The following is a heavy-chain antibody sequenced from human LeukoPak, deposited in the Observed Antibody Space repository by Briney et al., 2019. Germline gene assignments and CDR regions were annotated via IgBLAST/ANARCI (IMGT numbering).Heavy chain of an antibody. CDR3: ALFMVRGVEIDY. CDR1: GFTFSSYA. Sequence: HAGGSLRLSCAASGFTFSSYAMSWVRQAPGKGLEWVSAISGSGGSTYYADSVKGRFTISRDNSKNTLYLQMNSLRAEDTAVYYCALFMVRGVEIDYWGQGTLVTVSS. CDR2: ISGSGGST. D-gene: IGHD3-10*01. V-gene: IGHV3-23*01. J-gene: IGHJ4*02.